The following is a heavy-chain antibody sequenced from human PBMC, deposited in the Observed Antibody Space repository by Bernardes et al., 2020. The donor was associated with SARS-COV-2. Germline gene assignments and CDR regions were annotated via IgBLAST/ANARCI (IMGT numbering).Heavy chain of an antibody. D-gene: IGHD2-2*01. CDR1: GFTFSNYG. CDR2: IWYDGSNT. J-gene: IGHJ6*02. V-gene: IGHV3-33*01. Sequence: GGSLRLSCAASGFTFSNYGMHWVRQAPGKGLEWVSVIWYDGSNTNYADSVKGRFTISRDNSKNTLYLQMNSLRAEDTAVYYCAREHIVVVPAAMGGMDVCGQGTTVTVSS. CDR3: AREHIVVVPAAMGGMDV.